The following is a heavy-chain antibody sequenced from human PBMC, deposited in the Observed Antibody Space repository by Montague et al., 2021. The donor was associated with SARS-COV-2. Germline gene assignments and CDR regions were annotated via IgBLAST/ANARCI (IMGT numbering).Heavy chain of an antibody. CDR3: ARAYRGVPDWDFFAS. V-gene: IGHV4-39*07. Sequence: SETLSLTCSVSGGQFIRSSHYWAWIRPAPGRGLEWIGNIYFSGSTNSNPSLRSRLTLSLDMSRAQFSLELRAVTASDTALYYCARAYRGVPDWDFFASWGQGLLVAVSS. CDR2: IYFSGST. D-gene: IGHD3-9*01. J-gene: IGHJ4*02. CDR1: GGQFIRSSHY.